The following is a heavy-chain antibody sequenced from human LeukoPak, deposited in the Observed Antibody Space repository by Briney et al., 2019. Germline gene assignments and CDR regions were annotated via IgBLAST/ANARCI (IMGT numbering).Heavy chain of an antibody. CDR3: ARGPAIPYCSSTSCYLL. V-gene: IGHV3-11*04. D-gene: IGHD2-2*01. J-gene: IGHJ4*02. Sequence: GGSLSLSCAASGFTFSDYYMSWIRQAPGKGLEWVSYISSSGSTIYYADSVKGRFTISRNNAKNSLYLQMNSLRAEDTAVYYCARGPAIPYCSSTSCYLLWGQGTLVTVSS. CDR1: GFTFSDYY. CDR2: ISSSGSTI.